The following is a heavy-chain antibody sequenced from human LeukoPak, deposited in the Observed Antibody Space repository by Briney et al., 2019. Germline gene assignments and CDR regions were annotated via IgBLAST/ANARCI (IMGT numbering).Heavy chain of an antibody. J-gene: IGHJ5*02. V-gene: IGHV3-23*01. CDR2: ISRSGGNT. D-gene: IGHD2-2*01. CDR1: GFTFNNYA. Sequence: PGGSLRLSCAASGFTFNNYAVSWVRQAPGKGLEWVSSISRSGGNTSYAGSVKGRFTISRVNSKKTLFLQMDSLRVEDTAVYYCARETSCSSWGQGTLVTVSS. CDR3: ARETSCSS.